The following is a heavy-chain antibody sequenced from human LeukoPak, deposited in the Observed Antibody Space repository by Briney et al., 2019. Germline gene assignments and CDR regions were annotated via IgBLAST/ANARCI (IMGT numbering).Heavy chain of an antibody. CDR1: GFPFSNYW. Sequence: PGGSLRLSCAASGFPFSNYWMHWVRQAPGKGLVWVSRVNSDGSTTNYADSVKGRFTISRDNAENTLYMRMISLRPEDAAVYYCARGYYSSSRFDSWGQGTLVTVSS. D-gene: IGHD6-13*01. V-gene: IGHV3-74*01. CDR2: VNSDGSTT. J-gene: IGHJ4*02. CDR3: ARGYYSSSRFDS.